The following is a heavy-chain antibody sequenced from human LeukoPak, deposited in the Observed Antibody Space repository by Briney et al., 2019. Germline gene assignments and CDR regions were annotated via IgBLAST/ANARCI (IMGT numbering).Heavy chain of an antibody. CDR1: GLTFSRSW. D-gene: IGHD3-10*01. CDR2: INSDGSST. Sequence: GGSPRLSCAASGLTFSRSWMHWVRQAPGKGLVWVSRINSDGSSTNYADSVKGRFTISRDNAKNTLYLQMNSLRAEDTAVYYCARAEIYYYGSGSPDYWGQGTLVTVSS. V-gene: IGHV3-74*01. J-gene: IGHJ4*02. CDR3: ARAEIYYYGSGSPDY.